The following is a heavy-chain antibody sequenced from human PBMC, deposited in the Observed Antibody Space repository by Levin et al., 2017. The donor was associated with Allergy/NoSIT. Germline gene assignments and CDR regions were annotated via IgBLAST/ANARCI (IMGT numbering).Heavy chain of an antibody. CDR3: ARDLSLDYYDSRGYYAFDY. J-gene: IGHJ4*02. CDR2: ISSDGNYI. Sequence: GGSLRLSCVASGFTFSTCSMNWVRQAPGKGLEWVASISSDGNYIHYADSLKGRFTVSRDNAKNSVYLHMGSLRAEDTAVYYCARDLSLDYYDSRGYYAFDYWGQGTLVTVSS. V-gene: IGHV3-21*01. CDR1: GFTFSTCS. D-gene: IGHD3-22*01.